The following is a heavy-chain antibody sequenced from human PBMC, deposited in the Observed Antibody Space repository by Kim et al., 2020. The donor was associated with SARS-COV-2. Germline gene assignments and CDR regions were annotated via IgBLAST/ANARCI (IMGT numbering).Heavy chain of an antibody. Sequence: ASVKVSCKAAGYTFTRYDINWVRQAPGQGFEWMGWMNPNSGNTGYAQKFQGRVTMTSDTSIRTAYMESSGWRFEDPAFYYFGRGRLITFFGVPIRF. CDR2: MNPNSGNT. J-gene: IGHJ5*01. CDR1: GYTFTRYD. D-gene: IGHD3-3*01. CDR3: GRGRLITFFGVPIRF. V-gene: IGHV1-8*01.